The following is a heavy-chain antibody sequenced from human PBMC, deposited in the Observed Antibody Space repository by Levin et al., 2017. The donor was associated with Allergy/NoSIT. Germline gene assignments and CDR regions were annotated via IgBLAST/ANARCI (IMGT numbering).Heavy chain of an antibody. CDR1: GDSVSSNRAA. V-gene: IGHV6-1*01. J-gene: IGHJ5*02. Sequence: SQTLSLTCAISGDSVSSNRAAWNWIRQSPSRGLEWLGRTYYRSKWYTNYAISVKSRITVNPDTSKNQFSLQLNSVTPEDTAVYYCASDTSLSTGWYSAWGQGTLVTVSS. D-gene: IGHD6-19*01. CDR2: TYYRSKWYT. CDR3: ASDTSLSTGWYSA.